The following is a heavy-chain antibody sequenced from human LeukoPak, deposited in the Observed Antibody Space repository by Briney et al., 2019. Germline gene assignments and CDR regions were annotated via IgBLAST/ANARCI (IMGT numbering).Heavy chain of an antibody. CDR2: ISAYNGNT. J-gene: IGHJ3*02. CDR3: ARDLLKAWNYVLRAFDI. Sequence: ASVKVSCKASGYTFTSYGISWVRQAPGQGLEWMGWISAYNGNTNYAQKLQGRVTMTTDTSTSTAYMELRSLRSDDTAVYYCARDLLKAWNYVLRAFDIWGQGTMVTVSS. CDR1: GYTFTSYG. V-gene: IGHV1-18*01. D-gene: IGHD1-7*01.